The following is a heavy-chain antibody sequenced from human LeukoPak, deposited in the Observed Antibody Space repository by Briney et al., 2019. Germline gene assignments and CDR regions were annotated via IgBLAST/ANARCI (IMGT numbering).Heavy chain of an antibody. V-gene: IGHV1-69*13. Sequence: SVKVSCKASGGTFSSYAISWVRQAPGQGLEWMGGIIPIFGTANYAQKFQGRVTITADESTSTAYMELSSLRSEDTAHYYCAKERAYSSLNRFDRWGQGTLVTVSS. J-gene: IGHJ5*02. CDR2: IIPIFGTA. CDR1: GGTFSSYA. CDR3: AKERAYSSLNRFDR. D-gene: IGHD6-13*01.